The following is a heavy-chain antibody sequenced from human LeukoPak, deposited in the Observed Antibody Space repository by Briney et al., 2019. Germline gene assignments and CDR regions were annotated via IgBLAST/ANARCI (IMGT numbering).Heavy chain of an antibody. J-gene: IGHJ5*02. V-gene: IGHV5-51*01. CDR2: IDPSDSET. Sequence: GESLKISCKASGYTFTSYWIGWVRQMPGKGLEWMGIIDPSDSETRYTPSFQGQVTISVDKSLTTAYLQWDTLKASDTAMYYCARQAQDGTDNYFDPWGREILVTVSS. CDR1: GYTFTSYW. CDR3: ARQAQDGTDNYFDP. D-gene: IGHD1-14*01.